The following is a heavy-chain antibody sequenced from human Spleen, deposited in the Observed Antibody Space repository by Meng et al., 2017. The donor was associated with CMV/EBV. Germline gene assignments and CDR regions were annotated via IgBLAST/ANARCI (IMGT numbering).Heavy chain of an antibody. Sequence: QVQLVESGXCVVQPGXSLRLSCAASGFTFSSYGMHWVRQAPGKGLEWVAFIRYDGSNKYYADSVKGRFTISRDNSKNTLYLQMNSLRAEDTAVYYCAKVRGGYYYFDYWGQGTLVTVSS. D-gene: IGHD3-3*01. J-gene: IGHJ4*02. V-gene: IGHV3-30*02. CDR1: GFTFSSYG. CDR2: IRYDGSNK. CDR3: AKVRGGYYYFDY.